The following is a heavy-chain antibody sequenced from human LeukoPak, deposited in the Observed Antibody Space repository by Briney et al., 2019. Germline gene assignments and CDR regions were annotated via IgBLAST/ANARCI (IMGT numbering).Heavy chain of an antibody. Sequence: GGALRLSCAASGFTFRNYAMSWVRQAPGKGLEWVSLITWDGGNTYYADSLKGRFTISRDNSKNSLYLQMNSLRAEDTALYYCAKSKKGSAFAHFDFWGQGTLVTVSS. J-gene: IGHJ4*02. CDR2: ITWDGGNT. CDR3: AKSKKGSAFAHFDF. V-gene: IGHV3-43D*03. D-gene: IGHD3-10*01. CDR1: GFTFRNYA.